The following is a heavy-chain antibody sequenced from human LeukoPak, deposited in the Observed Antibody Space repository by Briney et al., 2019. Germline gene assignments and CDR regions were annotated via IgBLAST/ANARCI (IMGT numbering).Heavy chain of an antibody. Sequence: PGGSLRLSCAASGFTFSSYWMHWVRQAPGKGLVWVSRINSDGSSTSSADSVKGRLTISRDNAKNTLYLRMDSLRAKDSAVYYCVRVGVGCGGSSCSLDYYYYLDLWGKGTTVTVSS. CDR1: GFTFSSYW. V-gene: IGHV3-74*01. CDR3: VRVGVGCGGSSCSLDYYYYLDL. J-gene: IGHJ6*03. D-gene: IGHD2-15*01. CDR2: INSDGSST.